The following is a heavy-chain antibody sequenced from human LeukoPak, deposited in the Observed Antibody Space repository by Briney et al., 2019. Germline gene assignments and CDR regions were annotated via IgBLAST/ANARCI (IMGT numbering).Heavy chain of an antibody. CDR3: ARGKHEGWYYFDY. V-gene: IGHV1-2*02. CDR2: INPNSGGT. D-gene: IGHD2-8*01. J-gene: IGHJ4*02. Sequence: ASVKVSCKASGHTFTGYYMHWVRQAPGQGLEWMGWINPNSGGTNYAQKFQGRVTMTRDTSISTAYMELSRLRSDDTAVYYCARGKHEGWYYFDYWGQGTLVTVSS. CDR1: GHTFTGYY.